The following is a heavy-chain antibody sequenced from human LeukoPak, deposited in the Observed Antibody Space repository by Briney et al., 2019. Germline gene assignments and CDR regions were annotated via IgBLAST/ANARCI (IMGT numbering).Heavy chain of an antibody. CDR3: ARSYDFWSGSAPRGPDYYFDY. D-gene: IGHD3-3*01. V-gene: IGHV1-69*13. Sequence: SVKVSCKASGGTFSSYAISWVRQAPGQGLEWMGGIIPIFGTANYAQKFQGRVTITADESTSTAYMELSSLRSEDTAVYYCARSYDFWSGSAPRGPDYYFDYWGQGTLVTVSS. CDR2: IIPIFGTA. J-gene: IGHJ4*02. CDR1: GGTFSSYA.